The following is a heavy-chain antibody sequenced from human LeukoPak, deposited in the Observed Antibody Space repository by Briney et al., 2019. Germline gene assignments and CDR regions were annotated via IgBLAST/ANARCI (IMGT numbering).Heavy chain of an antibody. D-gene: IGHD1-26*01. Sequence: GESLQISCKGSGYSFTSYWIGWVRHMPGKGLEWMGIIYPGDYDTRYSPSFQGQVTISADKSISTAYLQWSSLKASDTAMYYCARRWEWERDLMGFDIWGQGTMVTVSS. CDR1: GYSFTSYW. CDR3: ARRWEWERDLMGFDI. V-gene: IGHV5-51*01. J-gene: IGHJ3*02. CDR2: IYPGDYDT.